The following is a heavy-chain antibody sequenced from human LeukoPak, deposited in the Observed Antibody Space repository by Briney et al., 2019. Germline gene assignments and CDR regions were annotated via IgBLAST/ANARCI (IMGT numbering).Heavy chain of an antibody. CDR1: GGSISSYY. J-gene: IGHJ4*02. CDR2: IYYSGST. CDR3: ARQSSPYSNNTFDY. V-gene: IGHV4-59*08. Sequence: TPSETLSLTCTVSGGSISSYYWSWIRQPPGKGLEWIGYIYYSGSTNYNPSLKSRVTISVDTSKNQFSLKLSSVTAADTAVYYCARQSSPYSNNTFDYWGQGTLVTVSS. D-gene: IGHD4-11*01.